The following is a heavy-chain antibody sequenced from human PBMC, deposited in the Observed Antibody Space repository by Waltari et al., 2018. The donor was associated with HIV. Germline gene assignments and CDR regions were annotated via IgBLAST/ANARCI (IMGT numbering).Heavy chain of an antibody. J-gene: IGHJ6*02. CDR2: INDSGST. CDR1: GGSFRGSY. CDR3: ARARLVSRGQYCSTTSCLPHYYYYYGMDV. D-gene: IGHD2-2*01. Sequence: QVQLRQWGAGLLKPSETLSLPCAVYGGSFRGSYWSWIRPPPGKGPGWIGEINDSGSTNYSPSLKSRVTISVDTSKNQFSLKLTSVTAADTAVFYCARARLVSRGQYCSTTSCLPHYYYYYGMDVWGQGTTVTVSS. V-gene: IGHV4-34*01.